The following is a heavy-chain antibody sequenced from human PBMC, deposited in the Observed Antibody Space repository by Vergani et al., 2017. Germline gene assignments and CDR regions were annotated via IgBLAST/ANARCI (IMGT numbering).Heavy chain of an antibody. J-gene: IGHJ5*02. D-gene: IGHD2-2*01. V-gene: IGHV3-30-3*01. CDR2: ISYDGSNK. CDR1: GFTFSSYA. Sequence: QVQLVESGGDVVQPGRSLRLSCAASGFTFSSYAMHWVRQAPGKGLEWVAVISYDGSNKYYADSVKGRFTISRDNSKNTLYLPMNSLRAEDTAVYYCARDSREYQLLSGVNWFDPWGQGTLVTVSS. CDR3: ARDSREYQLLSGVNWFDP.